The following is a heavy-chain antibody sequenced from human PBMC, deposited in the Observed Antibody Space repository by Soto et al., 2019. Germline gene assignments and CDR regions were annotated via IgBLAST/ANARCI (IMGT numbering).Heavy chain of an antibody. D-gene: IGHD3-10*01. V-gene: IGHV4-30-2*01. CDR1: GGSISSGGYS. Sequence: QLQLQESGSGLVKPSQTLSLTCAVSGGSISSGGYSWSWIRQPPGKGLEWIGYIYHSGSTYYNPSLKSRVTISVDRSKNQFSLELSSVTAADTAVYYCARSYYGSGSYSWFDPWGQGTLVTVSS. J-gene: IGHJ5*02. CDR2: IYHSGST. CDR3: ARSYYGSGSYSWFDP.